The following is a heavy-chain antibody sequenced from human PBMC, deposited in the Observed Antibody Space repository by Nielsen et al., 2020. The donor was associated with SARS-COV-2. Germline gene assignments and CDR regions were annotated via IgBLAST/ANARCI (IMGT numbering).Heavy chain of an antibody. J-gene: IGHJ6*03. CDR1: DASISTHY. CDR2: IHSNRNT. CDR3: ARALTDSAWRGVYYVDV. Sequence: SETLSLTCTVPDASISTHYWSWIRQAPGKGLEWIGYIHSNRNTNCKPSLKSRVAMSLDTSNNHFSLRLSSVTAADTATYYCARALTDSAWRGVYYVDVWGTGTTVTVSS. V-gene: IGHV4-59*08. D-gene: IGHD2-21*02.